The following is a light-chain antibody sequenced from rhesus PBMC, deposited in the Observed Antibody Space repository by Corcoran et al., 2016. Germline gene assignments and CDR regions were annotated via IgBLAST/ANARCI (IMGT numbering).Light chain of an antibody. CDR2: EVS. CDR3: SSYADSTTFI. CDR1: SSDIGGYNR. Sequence: QAAPTQYPSVSGSPGQSVTISCTGTSSDIGGYNRVSWYQQHPGKAPKLVISEVSKRPSGVSDRFSGSKSCNTASLTISGLQAEDEADYYCSSYADSTTFIFGAGTRLTVL. J-gene: IGLJ1*01. V-gene: IGLV2-13*03.